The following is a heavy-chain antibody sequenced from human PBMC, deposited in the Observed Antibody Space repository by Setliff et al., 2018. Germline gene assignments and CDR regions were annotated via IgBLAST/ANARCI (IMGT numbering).Heavy chain of an antibody. V-gene: IGHV1-69*10. J-gene: IGHJ6*03. CDR3: ARNAITGTTRKYYYYMDV. D-gene: IGHD1-7*01. Sequence: SVKVSCKASGGTFAITWVRQAPGQGLEWMGGTIPTLPLPNYAVKFQGRITITADKSTSTAYMELSSLGSDDTAVYYCARNAITGTTRKYYYYMDVWGQGTTVTVSS. CDR2: TIPTLPLP. CDR1: GGTFA.